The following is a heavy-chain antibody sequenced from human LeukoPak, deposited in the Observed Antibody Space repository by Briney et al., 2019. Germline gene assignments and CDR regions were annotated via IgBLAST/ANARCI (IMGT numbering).Heavy chain of an antibody. J-gene: IGHJ6*04. V-gene: IGHV3-30*02. Sequence: PGGSLRLSCAASGFTFSNYGMHWVRQAPGKGLEWATFIRYDGSFQFYADSVKGRFAISRDNSKNTGYLQMNRLRTEDTAVYYCAELGITMIGGVWGKGTTVTISS. CDR2: IRYDGSFQ. D-gene: IGHD3-10*02. CDR1: GFTFSNYG. CDR3: AELGITMIGGV.